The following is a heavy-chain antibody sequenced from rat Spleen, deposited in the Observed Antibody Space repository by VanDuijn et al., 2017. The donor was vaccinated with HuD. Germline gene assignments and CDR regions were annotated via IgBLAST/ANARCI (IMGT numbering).Heavy chain of an antibody. CDR3: ARHGPALAY. Sequence: EVQLVESGGGLVQPGRSMKLSCAASGFTFSNYDMAWVRQAPTKGLDWVSSIGHDGSPTYYRDSVKGRFTISRDDAKSTLYLQMDSLGSEDTATYYCARHGPALAYWGQGTLVTVSS. V-gene: IGHV5-25*01. J-gene: IGHJ3*01. CDR2: IGHDGSPT. CDR1: GFTFSNYD. D-gene: IGHD1-4*01.